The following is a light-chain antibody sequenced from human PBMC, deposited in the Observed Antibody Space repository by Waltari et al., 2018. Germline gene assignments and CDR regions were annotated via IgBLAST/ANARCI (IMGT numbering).Light chain of an antibody. J-gene: IGLJ1*01. CDR3: SSYATGGTYV. Sequence: QSALTQPASVSGSPGQSIAIYCTGTNTAVGGYHALSWYQQHPGNAPKLIIYNVNNRPSGVSNRFFGSKSDNTASLTISGLQAEDEADYYCSSYATGGTYVFGTGTKVTVL. V-gene: IGLV2-14*03. CDR2: NVN. CDR1: NTAVGGYHA.